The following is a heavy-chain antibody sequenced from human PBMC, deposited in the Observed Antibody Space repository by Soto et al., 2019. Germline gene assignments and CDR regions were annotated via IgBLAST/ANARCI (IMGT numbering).Heavy chain of an antibody. V-gene: IGHV3-13*05. CDR1: GFTFRNYD. CDR3: ARTDRDFYGLDV. Sequence: EVQLVESGGGLVQPGGSLRLSCEASGFTFRNYDMHWVRQGTGKGLEWVSGISAAGDPDYADSVEGRFTISRENAQNSFFLQMNSLSVGDTAVYYCARTDRDFYGLDVWDQGTTVIVSS. CDR2: ISAAGDP. J-gene: IGHJ6*02.